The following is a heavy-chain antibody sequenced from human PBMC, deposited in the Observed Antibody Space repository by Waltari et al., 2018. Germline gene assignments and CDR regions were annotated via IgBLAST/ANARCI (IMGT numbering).Heavy chain of an antibody. Sequence: QVQLVQSGAEVKKPGSAVKVSGQACGGPFRSYAVRWLRQAQGQGLEWMGGIIPIFGTANYAQKFQGRVTITADESTSTAYMELSSLRSEDTAVYYCARRFQLPNYYYYYGMDVWGQGTTVTVSS. CDR2: IIPIFGTA. V-gene: IGHV1-69*01. CDR3: ARRFQLPNYYYYYGMDV. D-gene: IGHD1-1*01. CDR1: GGPFRSYA. J-gene: IGHJ6*02.